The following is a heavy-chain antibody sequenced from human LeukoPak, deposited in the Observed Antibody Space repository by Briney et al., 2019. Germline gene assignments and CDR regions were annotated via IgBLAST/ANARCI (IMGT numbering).Heavy chain of an antibody. V-gene: IGHV3-23*01. CDR3: ASVSVAEPH. CDR1: GFTFNSFA. J-gene: IGHJ4*02. D-gene: IGHD6-19*01. Sequence: GGSLRLSCAASGFTFNSFAMNWVRQAPGKGLEWVSSISGSDGTSHYADSVKGRFTISRDNSKNTLYLQMNSLRAEDTAVYYCASVSVAEPHWGQGTLVTVSS. CDR2: ISGSDGTS.